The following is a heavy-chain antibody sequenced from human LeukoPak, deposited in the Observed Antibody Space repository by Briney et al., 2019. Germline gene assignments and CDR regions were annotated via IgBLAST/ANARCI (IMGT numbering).Heavy chain of an antibody. V-gene: IGHV1-18*04. D-gene: IGHD3-9*01. Sequence: ASVKVSCKASGYTFTSYGISWVRQAPGQGLEWMGWISAYNGNTNYAQKLQGRVTMTTDTSTSTAYMELRSLRSDDTAVYYCARSPLRYFHWLSYYYYGMDVWGKGTTVTVSS. CDR1: GYTFTSYG. CDR2: ISAYNGNT. CDR3: ARSPLRYFHWLSYYYYGMDV. J-gene: IGHJ6*04.